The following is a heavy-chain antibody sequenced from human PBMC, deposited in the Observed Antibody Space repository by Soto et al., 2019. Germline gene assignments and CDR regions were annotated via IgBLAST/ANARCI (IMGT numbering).Heavy chain of an antibody. J-gene: IGHJ4*01. D-gene: IGHD3-22*01. V-gene: IGHV4-34*01. CDR2: INHSGST. Sequence: PSETLSLTWAVYGGSFCGYYWSWIRQPPGKGLEWIGEINHSGSTNYNPSLKSRVTISVDTSKNQFSLKLSSVTAADTAVYYCARGGYYDSSGQRALPLDYWGHRTLATVSS. CDR1: GGSFCGYY. CDR3: ARGGYYDSSGQRALPLDY.